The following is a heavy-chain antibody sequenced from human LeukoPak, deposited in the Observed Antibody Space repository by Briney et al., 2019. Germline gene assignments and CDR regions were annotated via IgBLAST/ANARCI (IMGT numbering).Heavy chain of an antibody. D-gene: IGHD6-25*01. Sequence: SETLSLTCTVSGGSISSYYWSWIRQPAGKGLEWIGRINTSGSTNYNPSLKSRVTISVDTSKNQFSLKLSSVTAADAAVYYCASYSSGARALGYWGQGTLVTVSS. CDR3: ASYSSGARALGY. J-gene: IGHJ4*02. CDR1: GGSISSYY. V-gene: IGHV4-4*07. CDR2: INTSGST.